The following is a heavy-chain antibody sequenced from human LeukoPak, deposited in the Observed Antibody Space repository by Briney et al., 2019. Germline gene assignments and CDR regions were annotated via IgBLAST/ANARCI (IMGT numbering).Heavy chain of an antibody. J-gene: IGHJ5*02. CDR3: ARDQSSSWPYNWFDP. CDR2: INPNSGGT. CDR1: GYTFTTHY. V-gene: IGHV1-2*02. D-gene: IGHD6-13*01. Sequence: ASVKVSCKASGYTFTTHYIHWVRQAPGQGLEWMGWINPNSGGTNYAQKFQGRVTMTRDTSISTAYMELSRLRSDDTAVYYCARDQSSSWPYNWFDPWGQGTLVTVSS.